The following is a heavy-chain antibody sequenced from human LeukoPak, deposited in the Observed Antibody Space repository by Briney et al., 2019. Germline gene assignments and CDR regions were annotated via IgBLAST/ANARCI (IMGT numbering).Heavy chain of an antibody. CDR2: IYASGTT. J-gene: IGHJ2*01. V-gene: IGHV4-4*07. D-gene: IGHD6-13*01. CDR3: GGTLIAAADRWYFDL. CDR1: GDSISSYY. Sequence: SETLSLTCTVSGDSISSYYWTWIRQPAGKGLEWIGRIYASGTTNYNPSLKSRVTISVDTSKNQFSLKLSSVTAADTAVYYCGGTLIAAADRWYFDLWGRGTLVTVSS.